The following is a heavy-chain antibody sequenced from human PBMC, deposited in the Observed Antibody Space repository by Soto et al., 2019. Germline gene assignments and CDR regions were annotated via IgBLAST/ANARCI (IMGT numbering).Heavy chain of an antibody. V-gene: IGHV3-23*01. Sequence: EEQLLESGGGLIQPGGSLRLACAASGFTFSSYGMTWVRQAPGKGLEWVSSISFSDGGTYYADSVKGRLTISRDNSKNTLFLQMNSLRVEDTAVYYCVKDDRILGRRYFDLWGRGTLVTVSS. CDR2: ISFSDGGT. J-gene: IGHJ2*01. CDR1: GFTFSSYG. D-gene: IGHD2-15*01. CDR3: VKDDRILGRRYFDL.